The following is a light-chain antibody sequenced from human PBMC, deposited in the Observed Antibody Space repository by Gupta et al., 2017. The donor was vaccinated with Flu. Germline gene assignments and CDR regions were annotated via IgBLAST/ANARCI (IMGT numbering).Light chain of an antibody. CDR1: NIETKS. J-gene: IGLJ3*02. Sequence: YVLTQPPSVSVAPGPTAGPTCGGNNIETKSVHWYQQRPGQAPVLVVYDNSDRPSGIPDRFSGSNSGNTATLTIGRVEPGDEADYYCHVWDSNTDQAVFGGGTRLAVL. CDR2: DNS. CDR3: HVWDSNTDQAV. V-gene: IGLV3-21*02.